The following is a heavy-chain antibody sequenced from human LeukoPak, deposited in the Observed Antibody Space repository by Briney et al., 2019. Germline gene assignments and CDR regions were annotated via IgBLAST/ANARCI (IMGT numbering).Heavy chain of an antibody. CDR1: GFTFSNYW. CDR3: TQNLVAAAGDH. D-gene: IGHD6-13*01. CDR2: IKPDGSVG. Sequence: GGSLRLSCAASGFTFSNYWMTWVRQAPGKGLEWVANIKPDGSVGYYVDSVRGRFIISRDNAGNSLYLQMNSLRVEDSAVYYCTQNLVAAAGDHWGQGTLLIVSS. V-gene: IGHV3-7*01. J-gene: IGHJ4*02.